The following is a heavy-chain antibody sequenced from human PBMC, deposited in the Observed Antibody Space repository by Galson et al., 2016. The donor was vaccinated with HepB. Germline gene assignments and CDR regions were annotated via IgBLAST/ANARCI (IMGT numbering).Heavy chain of an antibody. D-gene: IGHD6-19*01. CDR3: ARHSSGWSTPGHWFDP. CDR2: IIPSLGIA. V-gene: IGHV1-69*04. Sequence: SVKVSCKASGDTFRTYAISWVRQAPGQGLEWMGRIIPSLGIAHCAQKFEDRVTITADKSTSTAYMEMSSLRSEDTAVYYCARHSSGWSTPGHWFDPGGQGTLVIVSS. J-gene: IGHJ5*02. CDR1: GDTFRTYA.